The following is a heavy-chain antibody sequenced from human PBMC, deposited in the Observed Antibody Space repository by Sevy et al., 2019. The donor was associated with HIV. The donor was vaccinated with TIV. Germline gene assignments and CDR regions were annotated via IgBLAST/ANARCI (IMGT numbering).Heavy chain of an antibody. D-gene: IGHD2-21*02. Sequence: ASVKVSCKASGYTLTSYGISWVRQAPGQGLEWMGWISAYNGNTNYAQKLQGRVTMTTDTSTSTAYMELRSLRSDDTAVYYCARGEGLAYCGGVCLNWFDPWGQGTLVTVSS. CDR2: ISAYNGNT. V-gene: IGHV1-18*01. J-gene: IGHJ5*02. CDR1: GYTLTSYG. CDR3: ARGEGLAYCGGVCLNWFDP.